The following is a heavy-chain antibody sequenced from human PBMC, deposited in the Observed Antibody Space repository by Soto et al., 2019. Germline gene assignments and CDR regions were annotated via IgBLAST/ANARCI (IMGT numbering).Heavy chain of an antibody. CDR2: VHYSGST. CDR3: ARQHYYDSSGYYTWN. J-gene: IGHJ4*02. V-gene: IGHV4-39*01. Sequence: QLQLQESGPGMVKPSETMSLTCSVSGGSIRSNIXXWGWIRQPPGKGLEWIATVHYSGSTYYTPSLKXRVTXSADTSNNQFSXRLNSVTAADTAVYYCARQHYYDSSGYYTWNWGQGTLVTVSS. D-gene: IGHD3-22*01. CDR1: GGSIRSNIXX.